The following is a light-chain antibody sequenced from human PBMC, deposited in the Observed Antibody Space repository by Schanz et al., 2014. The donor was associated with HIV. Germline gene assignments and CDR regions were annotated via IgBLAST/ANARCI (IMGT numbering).Light chain of an antibody. Sequence: QSALTQPASVSGSPGQSITISCTGTSSDVGGYKYVSWYQQYPGKAPKLIIFDVDNRPSGVSWRFSASKSGNTASLTISGLQAEDEADYYCCSYAGSSTWGFGGGTKLTVL. J-gene: IGLJ2*01. CDR1: SSDVGGYKY. CDR3: CSYAGSSTWG. V-gene: IGLV2-14*01. CDR2: DVD.